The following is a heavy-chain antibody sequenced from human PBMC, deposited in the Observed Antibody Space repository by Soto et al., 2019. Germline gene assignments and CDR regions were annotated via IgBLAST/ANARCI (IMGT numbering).Heavy chain of an antibody. D-gene: IGHD4-17*01. J-gene: IGHJ4*02. CDR3: ARFHDYGYFDY. CDR2: VHYSGST. Sequence: QVQLQESGPGLVKPSETLSLTCTVSGVSISSQYWSWIRQPPGKGLEWIGYVHYSGSTNYNPSLKGRITISMDTSKNRFPLKLSSVTAADAAVYYCARFHDYGYFDYWGQGTLVPVSS. V-gene: IGHV4-59*08. CDR1: GVSISSQY.